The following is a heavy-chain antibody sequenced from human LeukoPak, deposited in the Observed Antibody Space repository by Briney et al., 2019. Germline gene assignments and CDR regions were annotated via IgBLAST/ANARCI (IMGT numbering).Heavy chain of an antibody. CDR2: ISFDGSGQ. V-gene: IGHV3-30*18. CDR3: AKDLYSKGDY. Sequence: PGGSLRLSCAASGFTFTAYGMHWVRQAPGKGLEWLAVISFDGSGQYYADSVKGRFTISRDDSKNMLYLQMNSLRAEDTAVYYCAKDLYSKGDYWGQGVLVTVSS. CDR1: GFTFTAYG. J-gene: IGHJ4*02. D-gene: IGHD6-13*01.